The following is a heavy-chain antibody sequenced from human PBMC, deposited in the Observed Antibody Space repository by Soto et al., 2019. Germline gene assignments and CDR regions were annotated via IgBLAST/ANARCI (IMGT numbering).Heavy chain of an antibody. D-gene: IGHD6-13*01. Sequence: SETLSLTCTVSGGYISSYYWSWIRQPPGKGLEWIGYIYYSGSTNYNPSLKSRVTISVDTSKNQFSLKLSSVTAADTAVYYCARRADSSRDYYYYYYMDVWGKGTTVTVSS. J-gene: IGHJ6*03. CDR3: ARRADSSRDYYYYYYMDV. CDR1: GGYISSYY. V-gene: IGHV4-59*08. CDR2: IYYSGST.